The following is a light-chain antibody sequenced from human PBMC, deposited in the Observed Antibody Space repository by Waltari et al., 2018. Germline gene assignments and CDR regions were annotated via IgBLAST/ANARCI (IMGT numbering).Light chain of an antibody. CDR3: SSYAGSNTYVV. CDR2: EVS. V-gene: IGLV2-8*01. J-gene: IGLJ2*01. CDR1: SSDVGGYND. Sequence: QSALTQPHSAAGSPGQSVTIPRTGTSSDVGGYNDGSCYQQHPGKAPILMIYEVSKRPSGVPDRFSGSQSGNTASLTVSGLQAEDEADYYCSSYAGSNTYVVFGGGTKLTVL.